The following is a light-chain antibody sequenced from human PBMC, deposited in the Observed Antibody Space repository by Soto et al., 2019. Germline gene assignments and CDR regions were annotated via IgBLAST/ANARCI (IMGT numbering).Light chain of an antibody. CDR1: QSVSSN. CDR2: GAS. V-gene: IGKV3-15*01. J-gene: IGKJ4*01. Sequence: ELVMTQSPSTLSVSTGERVALSCRASQSVSSNLAWYQQKPGQAPRLLILGASTRATGIPARFSGGGSGTEFTLTISSLQSEDFGFYFCQQYDHWPLTFGGGTKVDI. CDR3: QQYDHWPLT.